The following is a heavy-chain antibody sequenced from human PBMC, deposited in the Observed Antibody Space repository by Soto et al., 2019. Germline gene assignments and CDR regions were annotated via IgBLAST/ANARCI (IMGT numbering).Heavy chain of an antibody. V-gene: IGHV5-51*01. D-gene: IGHD5-18*01. CDR3: ARQYTARSPFDY. J-gene: IGHJ4*02. Sequence: TGESLKISCKGSGYSFTIYWIGWVRQMPGKGLEWLGIIYPGDSDTRYSPSFQGQVTISADKSISTAYLQWSSLKASDTAMYYCARQYTARSPFDYWGQGTLVTVSS. CDR1: GYSFTIYW. CDR2: IYPGDSDT.